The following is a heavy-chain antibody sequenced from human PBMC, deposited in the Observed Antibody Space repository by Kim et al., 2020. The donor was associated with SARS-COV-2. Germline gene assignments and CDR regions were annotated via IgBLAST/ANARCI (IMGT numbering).Heavy chain of an antibody. CDR2: ISSSSSYI. J-gene: IGHJ6*02. D-gene: IGHD5-18*01. CDR3: ARAGYSYGYYYYYGMDV. Sequence: GGSLRLSCAASGFTFSSYSMNWVRQAPGKGLEWVSSISSSSSYIYYADSVKGRFTISRDNAKNSLYLQMNSLRAEDTAVYYCARAGYSYGYYYYYGMDVWGQGTTVTVSS. CDR1: GFTFSSYS. V-gene: IGHV3-21*01.